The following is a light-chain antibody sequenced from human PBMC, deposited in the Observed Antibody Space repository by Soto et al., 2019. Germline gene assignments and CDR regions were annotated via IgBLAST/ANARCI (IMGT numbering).Light chain of an antibody. CDR2: NAS. Sequence: EIVWTQSPATLSLSPGERATLSCRASQSVSTYLAWFQQIPGQAPRLLMYNASNRATGIPARFSGSGSGTDFNLTISRLETEDFAIYECQQRSSWTRTFGQGTKGDIK. V-gene: IGKV3-11*01. CDR1: QSVSTY. J-gene: IGKJ1*01. CDR3: QQRSSWTRT.